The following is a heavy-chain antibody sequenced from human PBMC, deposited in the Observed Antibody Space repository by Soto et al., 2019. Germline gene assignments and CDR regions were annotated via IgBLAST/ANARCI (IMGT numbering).Heavy chain of an antibody. D-gene: IGHD3-10*01. Sequence: QITLKESGPTLVKPTQTLTLTCAFSGFSLNTHGVGVGWIRQPPGKALEWLALIYWDNDKRYSPSLKSRLTITKDTPKNHVVLMMTDMDPVDTATYYCAHNNYYGSGSVYWGQGTLVTVSS. V-gene: IGHV2-5*02. CDR2: IYWDNDK. CDR1: GFSLNTHGVG. CDR3: AHNNYYGSGSVY. J-gene: IGHJ4*02.